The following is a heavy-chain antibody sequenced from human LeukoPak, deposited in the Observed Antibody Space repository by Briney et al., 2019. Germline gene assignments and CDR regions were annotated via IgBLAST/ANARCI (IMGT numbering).Heavy chain of an antibody. J-gene: IGHJ5*02. CDR3: ARGLAYSSGWGEDWFDP. CDR2: ISAYNGNT. CDR1: GYTFTSYG. V-gene: IGHV1-18*01. D-gene: IGHD6-19*01. Sequence: ASVKVSCKASGYTFTSYGISWVRQAPGQGLEWMGWISAYNGNTNYAQKLQGRVTMTTDTSTSTAYMELSSLRSEDTAVYYCARGLAYSSGWGEDWFDPWGQGTLVTVSS.